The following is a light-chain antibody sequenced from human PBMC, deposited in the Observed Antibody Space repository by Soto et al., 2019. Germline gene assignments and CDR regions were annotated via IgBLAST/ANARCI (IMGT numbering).Light chain of an antibody. Sequence: EIQMTQSPSSLSASVGERVTITCRASQGISKYLAWYQQKPGKVPKLLIYAASTLQAGVPSRFSGSGSGTYFTITISSLQHEDAATYYCQHYNRPPLTFGQGTKLEIK. V-gene: IGKV1-27*01. CDR2: AAS. CDR1: QGISKY. J-gene: IGKJ1*01. CDR3: QHYNRPPLT.